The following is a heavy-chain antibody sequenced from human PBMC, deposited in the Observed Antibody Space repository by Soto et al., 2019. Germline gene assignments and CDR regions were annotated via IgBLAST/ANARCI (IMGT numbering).Heavy chain of an antibody. CDR3: ARAVAVGWGWFDP. CDR2: INPNSGGT. V-gene: IGHV1-2*02. D-gene: IGHD6-19*01. J-gene: IGHJ5*02. Sequence: ASVKVSCKASGYTFTGYYMHWVRQAPGQGLEWMGWINPNSGGTNYAQKFQGRVTMTRDTSISTTYMELSRLRSDDTAVYYCARAVAVGWGWFDPWGQGTLVTVSS. CDR1: GYTFTGYY.